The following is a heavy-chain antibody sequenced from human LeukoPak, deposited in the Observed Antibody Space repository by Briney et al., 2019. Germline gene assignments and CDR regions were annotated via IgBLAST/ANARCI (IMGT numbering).Heavy chain of an antibody. V-gene: IGHV4-61*05. D-gene: IGHD1-1*01. J-gene: IGHJ2*01. CDR3: ARAVGVGRGTYFDL. CDR2: IYYSGST. CDR1: GFSLSTSGVG. Sequence: SGPTLVKTTETLTLTCTFSGFSLSTSGVGVGWIRQPPGKGREWIGYIYYSGSTNYNPSLKSRVTISVDTSKNQFSLKLRSVTAADTAVYYCARAVGVGRGTYFDLWGRGTLVTVSS.